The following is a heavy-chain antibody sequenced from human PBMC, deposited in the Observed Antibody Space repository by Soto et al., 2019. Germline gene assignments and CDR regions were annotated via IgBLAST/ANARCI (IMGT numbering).Heavy chain of an antibody. CDR2: ISGYNGHP. J-gene: IGHJ5*02. V-gene: IGHV1-18*01. CDR1: GYSFSSFG. Sequence: QVQLVQSGAEVKQPGASVKVSCKTSGYSFSSFGISWVRQAPGQGLEWMGWISGYNGHPIEAQKFPGRLTMTIDTSTGTVYVGLRSLRSDDTAVYYCARESVLSYDSIGYHFWFDPWGQGTQVTVSS. CDR3: ARESVLSYDSIGYHFWFDP. D-gene: IGHD3-22*01.